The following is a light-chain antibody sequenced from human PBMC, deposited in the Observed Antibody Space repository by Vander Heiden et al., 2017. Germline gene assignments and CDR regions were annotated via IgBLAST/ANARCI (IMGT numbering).Light chain of an antibody. Sequence: QSALPPPASVSGSPGQSITISCGGSYNLFSWYQQHPGKAPKIMIYEGTKRPSGVYNRFSGSKSGNTASLTISGLQAEDEADYYCCSYAGSSTSFGGGTKLTVL. V-gene: IGLV2-23*01. CDR1: GGSYNL. CDR3: CSYAGSSTS. J-gene: IGLJ2*01. CDR2: EGT.